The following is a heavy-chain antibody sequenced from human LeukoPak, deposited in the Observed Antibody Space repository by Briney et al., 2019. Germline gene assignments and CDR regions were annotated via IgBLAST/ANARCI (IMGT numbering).Heavy chain of an antibody. D-gene: IGHD7-27*01. CDR1: GGSFSGYY. J-gene: IGHJ4*02. V-gene: IGHV4-34*01. CDR3: ARGLDWGPYYFDY. Sequence: SETLSLTCAVSGGSFSGYYWSWIRQPPGNGLEGIGEMNHSGSTNYNPSRKSPVPISLHTSKNQFPLKLSSVTAADTAVYYCARGLDWGPYYFDYCGQGTLVTVSS. CDR2: MNHSGST.